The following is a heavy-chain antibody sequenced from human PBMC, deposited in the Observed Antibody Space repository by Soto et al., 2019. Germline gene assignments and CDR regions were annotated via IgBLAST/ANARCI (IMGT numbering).Heavy chain of an antibody. D-gene: IGHD6-13*01. Sequence: SETLSLTCAVYGGSFSGYYCSWIRQPPGKGLEWIGEINHSGSTNYNPSLKSRVTISVDTSKNQFSLKLSSVTAADTAVYYCARGILHSSSWYGLDYWGQGTLVTVSS. CDR1: GGSFSGYY. CDR3: ARGILHSSSWYGLDY. V-gene: IGHV4-34*01. CDR2: INHSGST. J-gene: IGHJ4*02.